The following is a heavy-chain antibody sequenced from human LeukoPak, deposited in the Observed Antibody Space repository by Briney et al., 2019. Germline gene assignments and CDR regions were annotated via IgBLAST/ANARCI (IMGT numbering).Heavy chain of an antibody. D-gene: IGHD6-13*01. CDR2: IKNDGTVK. Sequence: GGSLRLSCTASGFNFSRYDMNWVRQAPGKGLEWVANIKNDGTVKNYVDSVKGRFTISRDNAKNSLYLQMNSLRAEDTAVYYCAKDSYSKGDYWGQGVLVTVSS. CDR3: AKDSYSKGDY. J-gene: IGHJ4*02. CDR1: GFNFSRYD. V-gene: IGHV3-7*01.